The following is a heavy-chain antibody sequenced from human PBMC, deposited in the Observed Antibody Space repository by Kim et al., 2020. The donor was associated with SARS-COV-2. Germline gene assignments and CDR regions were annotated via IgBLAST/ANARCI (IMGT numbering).Heavy chain of an antibody. V-gene: IGHV1-2*02. D-gene: IGHD3-10*01. J-gene: IGHJ6*02. CDR3: ARERITMVRGVTVLYYYGMDV. Sequence: ASVKVSCKASGYTFTGYYMHWVRQAPGQGLEWMGWINPNSGGTNYAQKFQGRVTMTRDTSISTAYMELSRLRSDDTAVYYCARERITMVRGVTVLYYYGMDVWGQGTTVTVSS. CDR2: INPNSGGT. CDR1: GYTFTGYY.